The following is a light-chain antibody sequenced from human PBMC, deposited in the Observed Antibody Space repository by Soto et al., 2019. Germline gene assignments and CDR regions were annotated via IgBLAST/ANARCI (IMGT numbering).Light chain of an antibody. Sequence: EIVLTQSPGTLSLSPGERATLSCRASQSVSSYLAWYQQRPGQAPRLLIYGASSRAPGIPDRFSGSGSGTDFPLTISRLEPEDFAVYYCQQYGSSPQTFGQGTKVEIK. V-gene: IGKV3-20*01. CDR2: GAS. J-gene: IGKJ1*01. CDR1: QSVSSY. CDR3: QQYGSSPQT.